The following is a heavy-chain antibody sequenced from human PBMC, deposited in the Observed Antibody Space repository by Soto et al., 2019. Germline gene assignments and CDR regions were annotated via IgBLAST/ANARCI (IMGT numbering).Heavy chain of an antibody. V-gene: IGHV4-34*01. Sequence: SETLSLTCAVYGGSFSGYYWSWIRQPPGKGLEWIGEINHSGSTNYNPSLKSRVTISVDTSKDQFSLKLSSVTAADTAVYYCARGYTVAVAARAFDIWGQGTMVTVSS. CDR3: ARGYTVAVAARAFDI. CDR1: GGSFSGYY. D-gene: IGHD6-19*01. CDR2: INHSGST. J-gene: IGHJ3*02.